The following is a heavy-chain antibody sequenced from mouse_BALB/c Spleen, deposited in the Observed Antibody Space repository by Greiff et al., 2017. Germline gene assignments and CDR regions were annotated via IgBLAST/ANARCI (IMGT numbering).Heavy chain of an antibody. CDR1: GFTFSSFG. Sequence: EVKLMESGGGLVQPGGSRKLSCAASGFTFSSFGMHWVRQAPEKGLEWVAYISSGSSTIYYADTVKGRFTISRDNPKNTLFLQMTSLRSEDTAMYYCARDLCHYYAMEYWGEGTSVTVSS. V-gene: IGHV5-17*02. CDR2: ISSGSSTI. J-gene: IGHJ4*01. CDR3: ARDLCHYYAMEY. D-gene: IGHD6-1*01.